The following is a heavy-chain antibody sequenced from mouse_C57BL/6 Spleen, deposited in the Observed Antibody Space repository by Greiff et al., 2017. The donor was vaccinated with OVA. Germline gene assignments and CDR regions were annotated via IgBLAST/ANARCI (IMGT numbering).Heavy chain of an antibody. CDR3: TRGYGSSYWCAY. V-gene: IGHV1-15*01. CDR1: GYTFTDYE. Sequence: QVQLQQSGAELVRPGASVTLSCKASGYTFTDYEMHWVKQTPVHGLEWIGAIDPETGGTAYNQKFKGKAILTADKSSSTAYMELRSLTSEDSAVYYCTRGYGSSYWCAYWGQGTLVTVSA. CDR2: IDPETGGT. D-gene: IGHD1-1*01. J-gene: IGHJ3*01.